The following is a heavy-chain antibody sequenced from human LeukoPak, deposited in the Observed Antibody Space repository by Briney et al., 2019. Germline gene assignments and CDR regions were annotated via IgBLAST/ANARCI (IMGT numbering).Heavy chain of an antibody. J-gene: IGHJ6*03. CDR2: ISAYNGNT. V-gene: IGHV1-18*01. CDR1: GYTFTSYG. Sequence: ASVKVSCKASGYTFTSYGIGWVRQAPGQGLEWMGWISAYNGNTNYAQKLQGRVTMTTDTSTSTAYMELRSLRSDDTATYYCARGAGSGSYYNVYYYYYMDVWGKGTTVTVSS. D-gene: IGHD3-10*01. CDR3: ARGAGSGSYYNVYYYYYMDV.